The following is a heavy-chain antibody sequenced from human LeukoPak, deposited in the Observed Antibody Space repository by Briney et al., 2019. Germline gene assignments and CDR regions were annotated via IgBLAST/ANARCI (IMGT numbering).Heavy chain of an antibody. J-gene: IGHJ4*02. Sequence: GGSLRLSCAASGFTFSSYAMSWVRQAPGKGLEWVSAISGSGGSTYYADSVRGRFTISRDNSKNTLYLLMNSLRAEDTAVYYCATSGWWGYFDYWGQGTLDTVSS. CDR2: ISGSGGST. CDR3: ATSGWWGYFDY. V-gene: IGHV3-23*01. CDR1: GFTFSSYA. D-gene: IGHD6-19*01.